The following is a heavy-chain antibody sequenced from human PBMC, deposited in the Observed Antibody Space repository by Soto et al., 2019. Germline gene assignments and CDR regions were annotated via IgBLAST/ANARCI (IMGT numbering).Heavy chain of an antibody. CDR3: ARGKVICSGGSCFWYNWFDP. J-gene: IGHJ5*02. V-gene: IGHV4-34*01. CDR1: GGSFSGYY. Sequence: SETLSLTCAVYGGSFSGYYWSWIRQPPGKGLEWIGEINHSGSTNYNPPLKSRVTISVDTSKNQFSLKLSSVTAADTAVYYCARGKVICSGGSCFWYNWFDPWGQGTLVTVSS. CDR2: INHSGST. D-gene: IGHD2-15*01.